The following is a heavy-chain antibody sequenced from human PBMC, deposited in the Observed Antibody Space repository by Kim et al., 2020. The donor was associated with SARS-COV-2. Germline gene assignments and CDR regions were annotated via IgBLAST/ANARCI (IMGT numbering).Heavy chain of an antibody. D-gene: IGHD3-10*01. CDR2: ISYDGSNK. CDR1: GFTFSSYG. CDR3: AKDRGLHPRMVRGVAMDV. V-gene: IGHV3-30*18. J-gene: IGHJ6*02. Sequence: RGSLRLSCAASGFTFSSYGMHWVRQAPGKGLEWVAVISYDGSNKYYADSVKGRFTISRDNSKNTLYLQMNSLRAEDTAVYYCAKDRGLHPRMVRGVAMDVWGQGTTVTVSS.